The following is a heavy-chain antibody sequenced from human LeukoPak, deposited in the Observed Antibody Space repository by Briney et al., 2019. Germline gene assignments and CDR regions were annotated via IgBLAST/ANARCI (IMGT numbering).Heavy chain of an antibody. CDR3: ARDLPYYYDSSGYYTGAFDI. D-gene: IGHD3-22*01. V-gene: IGHV3-74*01. CDR1: GFTFSSYW. CDR2: INSDGSST. Sequence: GGSLRLSCAASGFTFSSYWMHWVRQAPGKGLVWVSRINSDGSSTSYADSVKGRFTISRDNAKNTLYLQMNSLRAEDTAVYYCARDLPYYYDSSGYYTGAFDIWGQGTMVTVSS. J-gene: IGHJ3*02.